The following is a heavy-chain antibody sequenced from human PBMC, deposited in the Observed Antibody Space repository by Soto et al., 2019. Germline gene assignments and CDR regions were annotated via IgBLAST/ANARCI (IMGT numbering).Heavy chain of an antibody. CDR3: ASQGGYGDFTSWYFDL. CDR1: GFTFSSYG. V-gene: IGHV3-30*03. J-gene: IGHJ2*01. Sequence: QVQLVESGGGVVQPGRSLRLSCAASGFTFSSYGMHWVRQAPGKGLEWVAVISYDGSNKYYADSVKGRFTISRDNSKNTLYLQMISLSAEDTAVYYCASQGGYGDFTSWYFDLWGRGTLVTVSS. CDR2: ISYDGSNK. D-gene: IGHD4-17*01.